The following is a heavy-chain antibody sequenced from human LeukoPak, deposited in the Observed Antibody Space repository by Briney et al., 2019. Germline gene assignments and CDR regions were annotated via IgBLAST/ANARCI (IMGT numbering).Heavy chain of an antibody. V-gene: IGHV3-53*01. J-gene: IGHJ4*02. CDR3: ARGMGSSWYYFDY. CDR2: IYGGGTT. D-gene: IGHD6-13*01. Sequence: GGSLRLSCAASGFTVSSHYRSWVRQAPGKGLEWVSLIYGGGTTYYADSVKGRFTISRDNSKNTLYLQMNSLRAEDTAVYYCARGMGSSWYYFDYWGQGTLVTVSS. CDR1: GFTVSSHY.